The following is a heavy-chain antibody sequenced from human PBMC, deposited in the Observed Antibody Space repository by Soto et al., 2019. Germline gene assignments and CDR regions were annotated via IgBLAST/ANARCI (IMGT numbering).Heavy chain of an antibody. Sequence: ETQSLTCTVSGGSVSHYYWSWIRQSPGKGLEWIGYAYYSGSTDYNPSLKSRVTMSVDTSKNQVSLKLNSVTTADTAVYYCARDRSTYGGGGTGEVKENWFDPWGPGTLVTVPQ. CDR2: AYYSGST. CDR1: GGSVSHYY. D-gene: IGHD2-8*01. J-gene: IGHJ5*02. V-gene: IGHV4-59*02. CDR3: ARDRSTYGGGGTGEVKENWFDP.